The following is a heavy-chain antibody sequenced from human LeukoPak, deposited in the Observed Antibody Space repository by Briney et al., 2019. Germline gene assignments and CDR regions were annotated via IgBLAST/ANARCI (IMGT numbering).Heavy chain of an antibody. V-gene: IGHV3-9*01. CDR3: AKGITFGEFPVDY. J-gene: IGHJ4*02. CDR1: GFTFSSYA. CDR2: ISWNSGSI. Sequence: GGSLRLSCAASGFTFSSYAMSWVRQAPGKGLEWVSGISWNSGSIGYADSVKGRFTISRDNAKNSLYLQMNSLRAEDTALYYCAKGITFGEFPVDYWGQGTLVTVSS. D-gene: IGHD3-10*01.